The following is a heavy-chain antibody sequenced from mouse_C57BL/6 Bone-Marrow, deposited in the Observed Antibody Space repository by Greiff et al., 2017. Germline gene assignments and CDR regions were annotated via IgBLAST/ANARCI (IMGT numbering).Heavy chain of an antibody. CDR3: ARHDYYGSSPYFDY. V-gene: IGHV5-6*01. CDR2: ISSGGSYT. D-gene: IGHD1-1*01. Sequence: EVMLVESGGDLVKPGGSLKLSCAASGFTFSSYGMSWVRQTPDKRLEWVATISSGGSYTYYPDSVKGRFTISRDNAKNTLYLQMSSLKSEDTAMYYCARHDYYGSSPYFDYWGQGTTLTVSS. J-gene: IGHJ2*01. CDR1: GFTFSSYG.